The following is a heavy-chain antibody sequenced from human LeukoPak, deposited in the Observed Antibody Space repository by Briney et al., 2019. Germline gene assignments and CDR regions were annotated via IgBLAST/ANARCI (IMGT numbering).Heavy chain of an antibody. Sequence: SETLSLTCSVSGDSISSFYWNWIRQSPGRGLEWIGNIHYSGSSIYNPSLRSRVTMSIDTSKKQFFLKLRSVTATDTAVYYCVLAPNSNWFDFWGQGTLVTVSS. CDR2: IHYSGSS. CDR1: GDSISSFY. V-gene: IGHV4-59*08. J-gene: IGHJ4*02. D-gene: IGHD2-15*01. CDR3: VLAPNSNWFDF.